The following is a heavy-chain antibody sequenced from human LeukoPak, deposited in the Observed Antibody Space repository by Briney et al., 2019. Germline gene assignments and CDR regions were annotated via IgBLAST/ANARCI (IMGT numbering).Heavy chain of an antibody. CDR3: ARDLSPVVRASPMGY. CDR2: ITYDGYYK. CDR1: GFTFSTYG. J-gene: IGHJ4*02. V-gene: IGHV3-30*03. Sequence: GGSLRLSCAASGFTFSTYGMHWVRQAPGKGLEWVALITYDGYYKYHSDSVKGRFTTSSDTSKNTLSLQMNSLRAEDTAVYYCARDLSPVVRASPMGYWGQGTLVTVSS. D-gene: IGHD3-10*01.